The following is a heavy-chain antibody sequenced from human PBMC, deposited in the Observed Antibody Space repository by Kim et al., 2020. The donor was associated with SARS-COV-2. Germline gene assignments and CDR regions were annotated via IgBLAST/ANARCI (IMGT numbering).Heavy chain of an antibody. CDR1: SGSIITSNYY. CDR2: FYHSGTT. J-gene: IGHJ4*01. D-gene: IGHD3-10*01. V-gene: IGHV4-39*01. Sequence: SETLSLTCTVSSGSIITSNYYWGWIRQAPGKGLEWIGSFYHSGTTYYSPSLKSRVTISVDAPKNQLSLKMKSVTAADTAVYFCARHPLWFAEGRMPAFD. CDR3: ARHPLWFAEGRMPAFD.